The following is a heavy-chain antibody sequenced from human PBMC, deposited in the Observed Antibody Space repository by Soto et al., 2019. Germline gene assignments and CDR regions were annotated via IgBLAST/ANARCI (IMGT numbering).Heavy chain of an antibody. CDR2: IKSKTDGGTT. D-gene: IGHD3-10*01. V-gene: IGHV3-15*01. J-gene: IGHJ4*02. CDR1: GFTFSNAW. Sequence: EVQLVESGGGLVKPGGSLRLSCAASGFTFSNAWMSWVRQAPGKGLEWVGRIKSKTDGGTTDYAAPVKGRFTISRDDSKNTLYLQMNSLKTEDTAVDYCTTDVVRGVIITGGYWGQGTLVTVSS. CDR3: TTDVVRGVIITGGY.